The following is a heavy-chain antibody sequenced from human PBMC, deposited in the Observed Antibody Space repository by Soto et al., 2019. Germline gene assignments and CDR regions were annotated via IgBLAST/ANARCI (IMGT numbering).Heavy chain of an antibody. J-gene: IGHJ6*02. V-gene: IGHV4-31*03. CDR2: IFYSGRT. Sequence: QVQLQESGPGLVKPSQTLSLTCTVSGGSISSGGYYWSWIRQLPGKGLEWIGYIFYSGRTYYSPSRKSRVTISVDTSKNQFSLKRSSVTAADTAVYYCARAQSSSWYNGMDVCGQGTTVTVSS. CDR3: ARAQSSSWYNGMDV. D-gene: IGHD6-13*01. CDR1: GGSISSGGYY.